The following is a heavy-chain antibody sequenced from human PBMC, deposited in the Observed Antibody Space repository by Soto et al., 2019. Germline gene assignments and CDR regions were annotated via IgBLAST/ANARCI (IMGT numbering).Heavy chain of an antibody. CDR2: ISDDGRT. CDR1: GFSVDNIF. CDR3: SRDHSSGGYDY. Sequence: GGSLRLSYVASGFSVDNIFMSWVRQAPGKGLQWVSTISDDGRTYYADSVKGRFSLSRDKSRNTLYLQMNRLRVEDTAVYYCSRDHSSGGYDYRGQGSLVTVSS. D-gene: IGHD2-8*02. V-gene: IGHV3-53*01. J-gene: IGHJ4*02.